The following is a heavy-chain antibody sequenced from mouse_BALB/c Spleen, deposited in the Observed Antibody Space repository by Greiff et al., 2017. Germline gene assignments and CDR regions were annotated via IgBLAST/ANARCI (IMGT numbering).Heavy chain of an antibody. J-gene: IGHJ4*01. V-gene: IGHV2-5-1*01. D-gene: IGHD2-14*01. CDR1: GFSLTSYG. CDR2: IWRGGST. CDR3: AKRAYYRYDDYAMDY. Sequence: QVQLQQSGPSLVQPSQSLSITCTVSGFSLTSYGVHWVRQSPGKGLEWLGVIWRGGSTDYNAAFMSRLSITKDNSKSQVFFKMNSLQADDTAIYYCAKRAYYRYDDYAMDYWGQGTSVTVSS.